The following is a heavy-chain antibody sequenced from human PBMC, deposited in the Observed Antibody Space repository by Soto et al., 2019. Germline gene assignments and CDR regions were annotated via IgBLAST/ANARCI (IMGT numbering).Heavy chain of an antibody. CDR3: AKIVTRHSLVPVFDQ. CDR1: GFIFDEFA. D-gene: IGHD2-21*01. J-gene: IGHJ4*02. CDR2: ISWDSGSI. V-gene: IGHV3-9*01. Sequence: EVQLVESGGGLVQPGRSLRLSCVASGFIFDEFAIHWVRQAPGKGLEWVSGISWDSGSINYADSVRGRFTISRDNAKNSPYLHMTSLGSEDTAFYYCAKIVTRHSLVPVFDQWGQGALVTVSS.